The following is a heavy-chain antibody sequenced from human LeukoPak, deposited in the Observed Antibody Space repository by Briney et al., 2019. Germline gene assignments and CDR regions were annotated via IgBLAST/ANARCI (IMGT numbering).Heavy chain of an antibody. J-gene: IGHJ4*02. CDR3: ARGGTYDYVWGSYRYWIDY. V-gene: IGHV3-48*04. D-gene: IGHD3-16*02. CDR1: GFTFSIYS. CDR2: ISSSSSAI. Sequence: GGSLRLSCTASGFTFSIYSINWVRQAPGKGLEWVSYISSSSSAIYYADSVKGRFTVSRDNAKTSLYLQMNSLRAEDTAVYFCARGGTYDYVWGSYRYWIDYWGQGTLVTVSS.